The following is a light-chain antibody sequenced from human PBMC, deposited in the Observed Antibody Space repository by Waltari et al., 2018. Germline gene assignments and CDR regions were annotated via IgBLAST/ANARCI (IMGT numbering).Light chain of an antibody. CDR3: SSYSSTNTVV. V-gene: IGLV2-14*03. J-gene: IGLJ3*02. CDR2: DVT. Sequence: QSALTQPASVSGSPGQSVTISCTGTSSDVGGYNFVSWYQQHPGRAPKLMIYDVTHRPSGVSTRFSGSKSGDTASLTISGLQAADEAKYYCSSYSSTNTVVFGGGTQLTV. CDR1: SSDVGGYNF.